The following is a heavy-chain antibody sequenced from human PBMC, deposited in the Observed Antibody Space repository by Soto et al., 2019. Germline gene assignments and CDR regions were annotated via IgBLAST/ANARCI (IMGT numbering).Heavy chain of an antibody. J-gene: IGHJ4*02. CDR2: IDPSNSYT. CDR3: ATYCGGDCDPPFDY. D-gene: IGHD2-21*02. V-gene: IGHV5-10-1*01. Sequence: RIDPSNSYTNYSPSFQGHVTISADKSISTAYLQWSSLKASDSAMYYCATYCGGDCDPPFDYWGQGTLVTVSS.